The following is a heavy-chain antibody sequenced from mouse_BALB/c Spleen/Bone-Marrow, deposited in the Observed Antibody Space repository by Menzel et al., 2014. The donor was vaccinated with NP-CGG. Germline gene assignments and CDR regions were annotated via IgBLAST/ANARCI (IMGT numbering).Heavy chain of an antibody. Sequence: EVKLVESGGGLVQPGGSLKLSCAASGFDFSRYWMSWVRQAPGKGLEWIGEINPDSSTINYTPSLKDKFIISRDNAKNXLXXXXSKVRSEDTALYYCARLGYYGLMVFWGQGPSVTVSS. CDR3: ARLGYYGLMVF. J-gene: IGHJ4*01. V-gene: IGHV4-1*02. CDR1: GFDFSRYW. D-gene: IGHD1-1*01. CDR2: INPDSSTI.